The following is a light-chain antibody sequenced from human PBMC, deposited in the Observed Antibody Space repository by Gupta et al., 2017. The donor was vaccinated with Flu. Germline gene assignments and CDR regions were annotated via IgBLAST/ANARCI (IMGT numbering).Light chain of an antibody. CDR1: QSVLYSSNNKNY. CDR3: QQYYSTPPLT. J-gene: IGKJ4*01. Sequence: DIVMTQSPDSLAVSLGERATINCKSSQSVLYSSNNKNYLAWYQQKPGQPPKLLIYWASTRESGVPDRFSGSGSGTDFTLTISSLQAEDVAVYYCQQYYSTPPLTFGGGTXVEIK. V-gene: IGKV4-1*01. CDR2: WAS.